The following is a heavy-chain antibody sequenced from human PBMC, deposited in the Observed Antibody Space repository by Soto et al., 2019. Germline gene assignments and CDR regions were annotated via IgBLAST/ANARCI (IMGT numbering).Heavy chain of an antibody. Sequence: ASVKVSCKASGYTFTSYGISWVRQAPGQGLEWMGWISAYNGNTNYAQKLQGRVTMTTDTSTSTAYMELRSLRSDDTAVYYCARDDSSGWTILGGNYYYYYGMDVWGQGTTVTVSS. D-gene: IGHD6-19*01. CDR1: GYTFTSYG. CDR2: ISAYNGNT. V-gene: IGHV1-18*04. CDR3: ARDDSSGWTILGGNYYYYYGMDV. J-gene: IGHJ6*02.